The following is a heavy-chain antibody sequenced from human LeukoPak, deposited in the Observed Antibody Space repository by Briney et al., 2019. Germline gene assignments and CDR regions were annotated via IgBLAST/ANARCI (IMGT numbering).Heavy chain of an antibody. D-gene: IGHD4-17*01. J-gene: IGHJ5*02. CDR1: GYTFTGYY. CDR2: INPSSGGT. CDR3: ARHMTTANNWFDP. Sequence: ASVKVSCKASGYTFTGYYMHWVRQAPGQGPEWMGWINPSSGGTNYAQKFQGRVTMTRDTSISTAYMELSRLISDDTAVYYCARHMTTANNWFDPWGQGTLVTVPS. V-gene: IGHV1-2*02.